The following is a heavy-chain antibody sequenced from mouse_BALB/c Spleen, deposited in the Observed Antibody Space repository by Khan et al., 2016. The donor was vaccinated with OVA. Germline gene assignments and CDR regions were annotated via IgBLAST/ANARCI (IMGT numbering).Heavy chain of an antibody. J-gene: IGHJ3*01. Sequence: EVELVESGGDLVKPGGSLKLSCAASGFTFSSYSMSWVRQTPEKRLEWVASISSGGDYTYYPASVTGRFTISRANAKNTLYLQMSDLKSEDTAMYYCADHLTGSFAYGGEGTLVTVSA. CDR3: ADHLTGSFAY. D-gene: IGHD4-1*01. CDR2: ISSGGDYT. CDR1: GFTFSSYS. V-gene: IGHV5-6*01.